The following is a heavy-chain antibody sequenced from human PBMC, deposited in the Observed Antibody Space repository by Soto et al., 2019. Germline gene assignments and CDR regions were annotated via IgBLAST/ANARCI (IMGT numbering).Heavy chain of an antibody. CDR3: ASCSGGSCYDAPYFDY. J-gene: IGHJ4*02. CDR1: GFTFSSYA. V-gene: IGHV3-30-3*01. D-gene: IGHD2-15*01. CDR2: ISYDGSNK. Sequence: GESLKISCAASGFTFSSYAMHWVRQAPGKGLEWVAVISYDGSNKYYADSVKGRFTISRDNSKNTLYLQMNSLRAEDTAVYYCASCSGGSCYDAPYFDYWGQGTLVTVSS.